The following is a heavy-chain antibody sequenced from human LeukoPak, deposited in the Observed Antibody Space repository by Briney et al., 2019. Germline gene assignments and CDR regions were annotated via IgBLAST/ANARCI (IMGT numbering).Heavy chain of an antibody. CDR3: ARGAGRDGYNLDY. CDR1: GGTFSSYA. J-gene: IGHJ4*02. Sequence: GSSVKVSCKASGGTFSSYAISWVRQATGQGLEWMGWMNPNSGNTGYAQKFQGRVTMTRNTSISTAYMELSSLRSEDTAVYYCARGAGRDGYNLDYWGQGTLVTVSS. D-gene: IGHD5-24*01. CDR2: MNPNSGNT. V-gene: IGHV1-8*02.